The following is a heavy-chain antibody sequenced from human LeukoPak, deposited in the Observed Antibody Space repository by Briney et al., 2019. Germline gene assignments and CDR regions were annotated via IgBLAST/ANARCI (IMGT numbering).Heavy chain of an antibody. D-gene: IGHD1-26*01. CDR3: ARDQVVGATLDYYYGMDV. CDR1: GGTFSSYA. CDR2: IIPIFGTA. V-gene: IGHV1-69*01. Sequence: GASVKVSCKASGGTFSSYAISWVRQAPGQGLEWMGGIIPIFGTANYAQKFQGRVTITADESTSTAYMELSSLRSEDTAVYYCARDQVVGATLDYYYGMDVWGQGTTVTVSS. J-gene: IGHJ6*02.